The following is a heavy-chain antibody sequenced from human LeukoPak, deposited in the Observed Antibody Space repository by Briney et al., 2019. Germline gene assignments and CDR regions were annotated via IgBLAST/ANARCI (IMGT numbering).Heavy chain of an antibody. D-gene: IGHD3-10*01. CDR3: ARGGYYGSGNDFRFDP. J-gene: IGHJ5*02. CDR1: GGSISNYY. CDR2: IYYSGST. Sequence: SETLSLTCTVSGGSISNYYWSWIWQPPGKGLEWIGYIYYSGSTNYNPSLKSRVTISVDTSKNQFSLKLSSVTAADTAVYYCARGGYYGSGNDFRFDPWGQGTLVTVSS. V-gene: IGHV4-59*01.